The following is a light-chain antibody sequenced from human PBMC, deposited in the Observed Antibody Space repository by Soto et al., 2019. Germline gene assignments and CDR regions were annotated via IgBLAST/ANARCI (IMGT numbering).Light chain of an antibody. Sequence: DIVMTQSPDSLAVSLGERATINCKSSQSVLYSSNNKNYLAWYQQKPGQPPKLLIYWASTRESGVPDRFSGSGSGTDFTLTISSLQAEDVAVYYCQQYYSTPDFFFGPGTKVDIK. V-gene: IGKV4-1*01. CDR2: WAS. J-gene: IGKJ3*01. CDR3: QQYYSTPDFF. CDR1: QSVLYSSNNKNY.